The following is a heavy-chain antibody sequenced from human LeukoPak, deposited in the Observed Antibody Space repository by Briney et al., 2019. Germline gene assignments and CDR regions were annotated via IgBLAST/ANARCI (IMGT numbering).Heavy chain of an antibody. CDR1: GGSISSGGYY. V-gene: IGHV4-31*03. Sequence: PSETLSLTCTVSGGSISSGGYYWSWIRQHPGKGLEWIGYIYYSGSTYYNPSLKSRVTISVDTSKNQFSLKLSSVTAADTAVYYCARMDGSGSYNLYYFDYWGQGTLVTASS. CDR2: IYYSGST. J-gene: IGHJ4*02. D-gene: IGHD3-10*01. CDR3: ARMDGSGSYNLYYFDY.